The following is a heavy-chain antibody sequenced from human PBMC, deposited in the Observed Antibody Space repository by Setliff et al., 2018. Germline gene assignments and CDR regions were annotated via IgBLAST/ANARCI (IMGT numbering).Heavy chain of an antibody. Sequence: NPSETLSLTCTVSGGSISNYYWSWIRQPPGKGLEWIGYIYYSGTTNSIPSLKSRVTISVDTSKNQFPLKLSSVTAADTAVYYCARHHAQYYSDSSGYFYEDWYFDLWGRGTLVTVSS. CDR3: ARHHAQYYSDSSGYFYEDWYFDL. J-gene: IGHJ2*01. D-gene: IGHD3-22*01. CDR2: IYYSGTT. V-gene: IGHV4-59*08. CDR1: GGSISNYY.